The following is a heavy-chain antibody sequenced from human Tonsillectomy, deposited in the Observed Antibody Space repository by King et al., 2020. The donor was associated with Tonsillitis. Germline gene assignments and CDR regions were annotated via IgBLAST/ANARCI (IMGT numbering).Heavy chain of an antibody. CDR3: ASISDGHFHGTCTHNASNCFDP. J-gene: IGHJ5*02. D-gene: IGHD2-8*01. V-gene: IGHV4-34*01. CDR1: GGSFSDYY. CDR2: TNHSGST. Sequence: VQLPQWGAGLLKPSETLSLTCAVYGGSFSDYYWTWIRQPPGKGLEWIGETNHSGSTNYNPSLKSRVTISVDTSKNQFSLKVKSVTAADTAVYYCASISDGHFHGTCTHNASNCFDPWGQGTLVTVSS.